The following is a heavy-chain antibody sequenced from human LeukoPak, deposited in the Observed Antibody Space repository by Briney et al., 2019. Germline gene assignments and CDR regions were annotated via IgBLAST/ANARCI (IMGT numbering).Heavy chain of an antibody. V-gene: IGHV4-59*01. CDR1: GGSISSYY. CDR3: ARGADSSGYYSIFYFDY. CDR2: LYYSGST. D-gene: IGHD3-22*01. J-gene: IGHJ4*02. Sequence: SETLSLTCTVSGGSISSYYWNWIRPPPGKGLEWIGYLYYSGSTNYNPSLKSRVTISVDTSKTQFSLKLSSVTAADTAVYYCARGADSSGYYSIFYFDYWGQGTLVTVSS.